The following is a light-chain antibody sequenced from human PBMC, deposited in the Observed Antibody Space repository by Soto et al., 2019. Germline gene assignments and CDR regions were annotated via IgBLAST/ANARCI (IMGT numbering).Light chain of an antibody. CDR2: DVS. Sequence: QSALTQPRSVSGSPGQSVTISCTGTSSDVGLYNYVSWYQQHPGKAPKLIIYDVSKRPSGVPDRFSGSKSGNTASLTISGLQAEDEGEYFCCSYGGSYTPYVFGTGTKVNVL. V-gene: IGLV2-11*01. J-gene: IGLJ1*01. CDR1: SSDVGLYNY. CDR3: CSYGGSYTPYV.